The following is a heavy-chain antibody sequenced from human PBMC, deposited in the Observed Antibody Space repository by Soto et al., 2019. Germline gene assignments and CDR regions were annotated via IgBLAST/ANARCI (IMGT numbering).Heavy chain of an antibody. V-gene: IGHV3-30*03. J-gene: IGHJ4*02. Sequence: GGSLRLSCAGSGFIFSNFGMHWVRRAPGKGLEWVATISGDGNDKYYPDSMKGRFTISRDNFNNTLYLQLNSLGPEDTAVYHCVQGASTAHQPLDSWGQGVLVTVSS. D-gene: IGHD1-26*01. CDR2: ISGDGNDK. CDR1: GFIFSNFG. CDR3: VQGASTAHQPLDS.